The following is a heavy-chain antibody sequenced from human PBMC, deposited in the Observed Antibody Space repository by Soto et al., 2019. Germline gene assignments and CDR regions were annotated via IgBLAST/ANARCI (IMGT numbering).Heavy chain of an antibody. CDR1: VDSVSSGSYY. CDR3: ARGVWHPSTSSGHAYFEY. V-gene: IGHV4-61*01. CDR2: IYYSGST. D-gene: IGHD3-22*01. Sequence: PSETLSLTCTFSVDSVSSGSYYWSWIRQPPGKGLEWIGYIYYSGSTNYNPSLKSRVTISVDTSKNQFSLKLSSVTAADTAVYYCARGVWHPSTSSGHAYFEYLGQGTLVNVSS. J-gene: IGHJ4*02.